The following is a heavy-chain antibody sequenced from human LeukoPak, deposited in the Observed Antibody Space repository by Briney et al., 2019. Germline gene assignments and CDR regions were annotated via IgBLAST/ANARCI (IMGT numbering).Heavy chain of an antibody. CDR3: ARDRGWQQFDY. J-gene: IGHJ4*02. CDR2: MKPDGSLD. V-gene: IGHV3-7*01. D-gene: IGHD3-10*01. Sequence: PGGSLRLSCAASGFTFSSYSMNWVRQAPGKGLEWVANMKPDGSLDNYVDSVKGRFTISRDNAKNSVYLQMNTLRDEDTAVYYCARDRGWQQFDYWGQGTPVTVSS. CDR1: GFTFSSYS.